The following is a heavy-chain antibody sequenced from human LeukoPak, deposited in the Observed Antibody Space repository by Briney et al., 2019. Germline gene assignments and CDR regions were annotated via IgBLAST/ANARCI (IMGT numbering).Heavy chain of an antibody. CDR2: IYTSGST. Sequence: PSETLSLTCTVSGGSISSGSYYWSWIRQPAGKGLEWIGRIYTSGSTNYNPSLKSRVTISVDTSKNQFSLKLSSVTAADTAVYYCARARRWNAAVEGWWFDPWGQGTLVTVSS. V-gene: IGHV4-61*02. J-gene: IGHJ5*02. D-gene: IGHD1-1*01. CDR1: GGSISSGSYY. CDR3: ARARRWNAAVEGWWFDP.